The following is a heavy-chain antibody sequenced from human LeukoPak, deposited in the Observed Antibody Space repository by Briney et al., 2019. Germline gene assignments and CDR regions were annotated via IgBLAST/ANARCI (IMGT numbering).Heavy chain of an antibody. Sequence: PGGSLRLSCAASGFTFRNYAMHWVRQAPGKGLQWVALIWYDGSNEYYTDSVKGRFTISRDNSKNTLYLQMNSLRAEDTAVYYCARADYYDSSGYYYGDYWGQGTLVTVSS. J-gene: IGHJ4*02. V-gene: IGHV3-33*08. D-gene: IGHD3-22*01. CDR2: IWYDGSNE. CDR1: GFTFRNYA. CDR3: ARADYYDSSGYYYGDY.